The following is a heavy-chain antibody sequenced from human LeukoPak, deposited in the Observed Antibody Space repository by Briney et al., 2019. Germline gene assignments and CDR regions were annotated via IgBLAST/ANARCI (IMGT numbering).Heavy chain of an antibody. CDR2: INHSGST. V-gene: IGHV4-34*01. J-gene: IGHJ4*02. CDR1: GGSFSGYY. CDR3: ARGAQYCSSTSCYYFDY. D-gene: IGHD2-2*01. Sequence: SETLSLTCAVYGGSFSGYYWSWIRQPPGKGLEWIGEINHSGSTNYNPSLKSRVTISVDTSKNQFSLKLSSVTAADTAVYYCARGAQYCSSTSCYYFDYWGQGTLVTVSS.